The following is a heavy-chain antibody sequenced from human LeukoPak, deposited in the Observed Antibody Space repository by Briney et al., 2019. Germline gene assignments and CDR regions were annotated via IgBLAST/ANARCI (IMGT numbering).Heavy chain of an antibody. CDR1: SGSIRSSSYY. D-gene: IGHD4-11*01. Sequence: SETLSLTCTVSSGSIRSSSYYRGWIRQPPGKGLEWIGSIYYSGSPYYNPSLKSRVTISVDTSKNQFSLKLSSVTAADTAVYYCARPSYSNYNLIEYWGQGTLVTVSS. CDR3: ARPSYSNYNLIEY. V-gene: IGHV4-39*01. CDR2: IYYSGSP. J-gene: IGHJ4*02.